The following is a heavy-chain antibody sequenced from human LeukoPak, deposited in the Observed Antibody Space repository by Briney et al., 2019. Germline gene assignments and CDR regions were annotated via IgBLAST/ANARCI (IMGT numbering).Heavy chain of an antibody. CDR3: ARLNQKGFYYYMDV. D-gene: IGHD1-14*01. V-gene: IGHV5-51*01. Sequence: GESLKISCEGSGYRFTAYWIAWVRQMPGKGLEWMGTIFPTDSDTRYGPSFQGQVIISADRSTNTACLQWSGLQASDTATYFCARLNQKGFYYYMDVWGKGTTVAVS. J-gene: IGHJ6*03. CDR2: IFPTDSDT. CDR1: GYRFTAYW.